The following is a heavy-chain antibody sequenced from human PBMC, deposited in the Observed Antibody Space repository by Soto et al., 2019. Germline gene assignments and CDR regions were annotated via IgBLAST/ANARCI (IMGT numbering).Heavy chain of an antibody. J-gene: IGHJ6*03. CDR3: ARSRYDFWSGSDLYYYYYYMDV. D-gene: IGHD3-3*01. CDR1: GYTFTSYD. V-gene: IGHV1-8*01. CDR2: MNPNSGNT. Sequence: ASVKVSCKASGYTFTSYDINWVRQATGQGLEWMGWMNPNSGNTGYAQKFQGRVTMTRNTSISKAYMELSSLRSEDTAVYYCARSRYDFWSGSDLYYYYYYMDVWGKGTTVTVSS.